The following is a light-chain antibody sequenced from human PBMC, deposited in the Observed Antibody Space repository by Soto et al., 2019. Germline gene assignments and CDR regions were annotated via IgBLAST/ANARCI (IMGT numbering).Light chain of an antibody. CDR1: QSISAG. CDR3: QQYNNYGSWT. CDR2: KAS. Sequence: DIQMIQSPSTLSASVGDRVTITCRASQSISAGLAWYQQKPGKAPKLLIYKASSLESGVPSRFSGSGSGTEFTLTISSLQPDDFATYYCQQYNNYGSWTFGQGTKVEIK. V-gene: IGKV1-5*03. J-gene: IGKJ1*01.